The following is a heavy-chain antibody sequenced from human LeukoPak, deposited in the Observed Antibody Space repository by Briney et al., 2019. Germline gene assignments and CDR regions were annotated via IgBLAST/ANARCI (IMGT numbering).Heavy chain of an antibody. CDR1: GFTFTDYA. J-gene: IGHJ4*02. D-gene: IGHD1-26*01. CDR2: ISASGLMT. V-gene: IGHV3-23*01. Sequence: PGGSLRLSCAASGFTFTDYAMTWVRQAPGKGLEWVSSISASGLMTYYADSVKGRFTVSRDNSKNTLYLQMNSLTAADTAVYYCAKDRSIGTYYTFDHWGQGTLVTVSS. CDR3: AKDRSIGTYYTFDH.